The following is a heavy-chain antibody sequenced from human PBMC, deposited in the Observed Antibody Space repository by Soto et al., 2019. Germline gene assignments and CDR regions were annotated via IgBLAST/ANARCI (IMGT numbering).Heavy chain of an antibody. CDR1: GFTVSSNS. CDR3: ASEWSAAGNYYYYGMDV. J-gene: IGHJ6*02. V-gene: IGHV3-66*01. Sequence: EVQLVESGGGLVQPGGSLRLSCAASGFTVSSNSMSWVRQAPGKGLEWVSVIYSGGSTYYADSVKGRFTISRDNSRNXXYIQMNSRRAEDTAVYYCASEWSAAGNYYYYGMDVWGQGTTVTVSS. D-gene: IGHD6-13*01. CDR2: IYSGGST.